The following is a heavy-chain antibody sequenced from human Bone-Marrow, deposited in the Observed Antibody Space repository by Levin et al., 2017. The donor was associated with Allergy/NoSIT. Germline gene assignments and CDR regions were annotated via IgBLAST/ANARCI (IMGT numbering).Heavy chain of an antibody. CDR3: ARICSGGTCYSLNDAFDI. CDR1: GDSVNSYY. CDR2: IYSSGTT. J-gene: IGHJ3*02. V-gene: IGHV4-4*07. Sequence: SSETLSLTCTVSGDSVNSYYWSWIRQPAGKGLEWIGRIYSSGTTNYNPSLKGRVTMSIDTSKNQFSLRLSSVTAADTAVYYCARICSGGTCYSLNDAFDIWGQGTVVTVSS. D-gene: IGHD2-15*01.